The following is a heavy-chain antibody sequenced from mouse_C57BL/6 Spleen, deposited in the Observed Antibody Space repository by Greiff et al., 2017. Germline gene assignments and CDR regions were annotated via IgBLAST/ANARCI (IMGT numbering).Heavy chain of an antibody. D-gene: IGHD1-2*01. CDR2: IYPGDGDT. Sequence: QVQLQQSGPELVKPGASVKISCKASGYAFSSSWMNWVKQRPGKGLEWIGRIYPGDGDTNYNGKFKGKATLTADKSSSTAYMQLSSLTSEDSAVXFCASSGWRLRGAMDYWGQGTSVTVSS. J-gene: IGHJ4*01. V-gene: IGHV1-82*01. CDR3: ASSGWRLRGAMDY. CDR1: GYAFSSSW.